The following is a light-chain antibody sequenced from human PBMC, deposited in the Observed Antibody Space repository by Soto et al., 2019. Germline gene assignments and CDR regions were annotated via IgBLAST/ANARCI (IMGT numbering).Light chain of an antibody. Sequence: DVQMTQSPSSLSASVGARVTITCRARQSISSYLNWYQVKPVKAPKLLIYAASNLETGVPSRFSGSGSGTDFTLTISSLRPEDFATSYCQQSYNTPPWTFGQGTKVEIK. J-gene: IGKJ1*01. CDR1: QSISSY. V-gene: IGKV1-39*01. CDR2: AAS. CDR3: QQSYNTPPWT.